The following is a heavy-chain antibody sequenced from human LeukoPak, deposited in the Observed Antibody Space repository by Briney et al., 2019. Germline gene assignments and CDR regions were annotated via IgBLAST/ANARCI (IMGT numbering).Heavy chain of an antibody. Sequence: GGSLRLSCAASGFTFDDYGLNSVRQAPGKGLEWVSGINWNGGSTGYADSVKGRFTISRDNAKNSLYLQMNSLRAEDTALYYCASTIFGGFDPWGQGTLVTVSS. V-gene: IGHV3-20*04. D-gene: IGHD3-3*01. CDR1: GFTFDDYG. CDR2: INWNGGST. CDR3: ASTIFGGFDP. J-gene: IGHJ5*02.